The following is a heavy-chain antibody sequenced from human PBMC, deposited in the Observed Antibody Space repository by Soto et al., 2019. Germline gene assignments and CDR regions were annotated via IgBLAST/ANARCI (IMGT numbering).Heavy chain of an antibody. CDR3: ARGGAYCSGGSCYAWGTGFYYYYGMDV. D-gene: IGHD2-15*01. V-gene: IGHV3-30-3*01. CDR2: ISYDGSNK. CDR1: GFTFSSYA. Sequence: QVQLVESGGGVVQPGRSLRLSCAASGFTFSSYAMHWVRQAPGKGLEWVAVISYDGSNKYYADSVKGRFTISRDNSKNTLYLQMNSRRAEDTAVYYCARGGAYCSGGSCYAWGTGFYYYYGMDVWGQGTTVTVSS. J-gene: IGHJ6*02.